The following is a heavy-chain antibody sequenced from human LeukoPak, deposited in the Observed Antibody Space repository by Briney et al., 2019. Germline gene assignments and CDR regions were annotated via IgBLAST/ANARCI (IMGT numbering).Heavy chain of an antibody. Sequence: GASVRVSCKASGYTFTSYYMHWVRQAPGQGLEWMGIINPSGGSTSYAQKFQGRVTMTRDMSTSTAYMELSSLRSEDTAVYYCARQVRGGWFDPWGQGTLVTVSS. CDR3: ARQVRGGWFDP. V-gene: IGHV1-46*01. CDR1: GYTFTSYY. CDR2: INPSGGST. D-gene: IGHD3-10*01. J-gene: IGHJ5*02.